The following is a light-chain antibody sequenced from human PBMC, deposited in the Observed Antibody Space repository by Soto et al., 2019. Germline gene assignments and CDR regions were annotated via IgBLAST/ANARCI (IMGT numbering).Light chain of an antibody. Sequence: DIQMTQSPSTLSASVGDRVTITCRASQSISSWLAWYQQKPGKAPKLLIYKASSLESGVPSRFSGSGSGTECTLAISSLQPDDFATYYCQQYNDYPLTFGQGTKVDIK. CDR2: KAS. CDR1: QSISSW. CDR3: QQYNDYPLT. J-gene: IGKJ1*01. V-gene: IGKV1-5*03.